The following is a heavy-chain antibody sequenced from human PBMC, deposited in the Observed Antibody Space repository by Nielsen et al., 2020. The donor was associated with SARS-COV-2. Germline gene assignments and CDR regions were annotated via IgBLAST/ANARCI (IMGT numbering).Heavy chain of an antibody. CDR2: IYSGGST. Sequence: GESLKISCAASGFTVSSNYMSWVRQAPGKGLEWVSVIYSGGSTYYADSVKGRFTISRDNSKNTLYLQMNSLRAEDTAVYYCARGPTVTTYYYFDYWGQGTLVTVSS. CDR3: ARGPTVTTYYYFDY. V-gene: IGHV3-53*01. D-gene: IGHD4-17*01. J-gene: IGHJ4*02. CDR1: GFTVSSNY.